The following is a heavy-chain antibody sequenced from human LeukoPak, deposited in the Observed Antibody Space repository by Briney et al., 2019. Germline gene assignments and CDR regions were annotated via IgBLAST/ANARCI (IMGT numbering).Heavy chain of an antibody. CDR3: ARRAYSTAYWKHFDS. D-gene: IGHD1-1*01. J-gene: IGHJ4*02. Sequence: PSETLSLTCAVYGGSFSGYYWSWIRQPPGKGLEWIGEINHSGSTNYNPSLKSRVTISVDTSKNQFSLKLSSVTAADTAVYYCARRAYSTAYWKHFDSWGQGTLVTVSS. CDR1: GGSFSGYY. CDR2: INHSGST. V-gene: IGHV4-34*01.